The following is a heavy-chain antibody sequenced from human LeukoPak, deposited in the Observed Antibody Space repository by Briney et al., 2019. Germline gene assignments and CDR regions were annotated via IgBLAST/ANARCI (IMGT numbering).Heavy chain of an antibody. D-gene: IGHD3-16*02. V-gene: IGHV4-61*02. CDR1: GGSISSGSYY. CDR3: ASECIMITFGGVIAYNWFDP. Sequence: SETLSLTCTVSGGSISSGSYYWSWIRQPAGKGLEWIGRIYTSGSTNYNPSLKSRVTISVGTSKNQFSLKLSSVTAADTAVYYCASECIMITFGGVIAYNWFDPWGQGTLVTVSS. CDR2: IYTSGST. J-gene: IGHJ5*02.